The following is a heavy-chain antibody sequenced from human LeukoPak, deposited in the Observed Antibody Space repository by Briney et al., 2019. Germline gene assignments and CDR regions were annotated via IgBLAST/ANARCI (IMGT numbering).Heavy chain of an antibody. CDR2: ISYDGSNK. V-gene: IGHV3-30-3*01. D-gene: IGHD4-11*01. CDR1: GFTFSSYA. Sequence: GSLRLSCAASGFTFSSYAMHWVRQAPGKGLEWVAVISYDGSNKYYADSVKGRFTISRDNSKNTLYLQMNSLRAEDTAVYYCAREAVTTGFDYWGQGTLVTVSS. J-gene: IGHJ4*02. CDR3: AREAVTTGFDY.